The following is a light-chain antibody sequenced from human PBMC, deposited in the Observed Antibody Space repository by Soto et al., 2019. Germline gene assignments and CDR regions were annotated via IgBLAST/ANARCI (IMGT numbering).Light chain of an antibody. CDR3: SSYTTSNTRQIV. J-gene: IGLJ1*01. Sequence: QSVLTQPASVSGSPGQSITISCTGTSSDVGGYNYVSWYQQHPGKAPKFIIYDVSNRPSGVSNRFSGSKSGNTASLTISGLQPEDEADYYYSSYTTSNTRQIVFGTGTKLTVL. V-gene: IGLV2-14*01. CDR1: SSDVGGYNY. CDR2: DVS.